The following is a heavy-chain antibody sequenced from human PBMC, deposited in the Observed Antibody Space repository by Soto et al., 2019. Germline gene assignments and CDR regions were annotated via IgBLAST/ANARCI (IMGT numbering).Heavy chain of an antibody. CDR2: INPSGGST. Sequence: ASVKVSCKASGYTFTSYYMHWVRQAPGQGLEWMGIINPSGGSTSYAQKFQGRVTMTRDTSTSTVYMELSSLRSEDTAVYYCARVGEYGDYPYYYYGMDVWGQGTTVTVSS. CDR3: ARVGEYGDYPYYYYGMDV. D-gene: IGHD4-17*01. J-gene: IGHJ6*02. CDR1: GYTFTSYY. V-gene: IGHV1-46*01.